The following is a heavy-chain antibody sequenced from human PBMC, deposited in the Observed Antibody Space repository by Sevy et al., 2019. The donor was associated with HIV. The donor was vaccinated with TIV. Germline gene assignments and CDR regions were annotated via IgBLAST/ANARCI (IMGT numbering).Heavy chain of an antibody. D-gene: IGHD6-19*01. Sequence: GGSLRLSCAASGFTFSSYWMIWVRQAPGKGLEWVSNIKLDGSEKYYVDSVKGRFTISREKAKNSMYLQMNSLRAEDTAVYYCARVDLSSGWPKWFEPWGQGTLVTVSS. J-gene: IGHJ5*02. V-gene: IGHV3-7*03. CDR1: GFTFSSYW. CDR2: IKLDGSEK. CDR3: ARVDLSSGWPKWFEP.